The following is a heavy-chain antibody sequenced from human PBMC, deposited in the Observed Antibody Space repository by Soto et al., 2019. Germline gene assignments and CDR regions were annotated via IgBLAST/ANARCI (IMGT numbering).Heavy chain of an antibody. CDR3: AKWSYLDY. Sequence: GGCLRLSCTTSAFSFSSFAMNWVRQAPGKGLEWVATSSGSDGKTYYADSVKGRFSISRDTSRNTLYLQMNSLRADDTAIYYCAKWSYLDYWGQGTRVTVSS. CDR1: AFSFSSFA. D-gene: IGHD3-3*01. CDR2: SSGSDGKT. J-gene: IGHJ4*02. V-gene: IGHV3-23*01.